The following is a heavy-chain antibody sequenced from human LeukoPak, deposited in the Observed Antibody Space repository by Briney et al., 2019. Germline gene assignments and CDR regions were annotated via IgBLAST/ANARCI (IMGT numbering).Heavy chain of an antibody. CDR3: ARSSGHDY. Sequence: PGGSLRLSCAPSGFTFSSYWMHGVRQAPGKGLVWVSCINGDGSRTSYADSVKGRFTTSRENAKTTLYLQMNSLRAEDTAVYYCARSSGHDYWGQGTLVTVSS. CDR2: INGDGSRT. CDR1: GFTFSSYW. J-gene: IGHJ4*02. V-gene: IGHV3-74*01. D-gene: IGHD6-19*01.